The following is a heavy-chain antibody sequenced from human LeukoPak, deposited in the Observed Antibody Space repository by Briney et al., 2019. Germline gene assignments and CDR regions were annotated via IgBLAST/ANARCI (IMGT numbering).Heavy chain of an antibody. D-gene: IGHD3-22*01. V-gene: IGHV1-2*02. J-gene: IGHJ4*02. CDR3: ARTDNKYDSRLLFN. CDR2: VNPHSGGT. CDR1: GYTFTYYY. Sequence: ASVKVSCKASGYTFTYYYIHWVRQAPGHELEWMGWVNPHSGGTNFAQRFRGRVTLTRDTSVTTAYMELNRLESDDTAIYYCARTDNKYDSRLLFNWGQGTQIIVSS.